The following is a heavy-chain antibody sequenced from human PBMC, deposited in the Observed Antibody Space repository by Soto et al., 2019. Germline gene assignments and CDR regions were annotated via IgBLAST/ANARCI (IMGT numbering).Heavy chain of an antibody. CDR1: GAAIDSGSYY. Sequence: QVQLQESGPGLVKPSQTLSLTCTVSGAAIDSGSYYLSWIRQHPGKGLDWIGYIYNRGSSYYNPSLNSRVTISLDTSDNLFSLNLRSVTAADTAVYYCATVVGGNSNWFVAWGQGSLVTVSS. CDR3: ATVVGGNSNWFVA. CDR2: IYNRGSS. J-gene: IGHJ5*02. D-gene: IGHD2-21*02. V-gene: IGHV4-31*03.